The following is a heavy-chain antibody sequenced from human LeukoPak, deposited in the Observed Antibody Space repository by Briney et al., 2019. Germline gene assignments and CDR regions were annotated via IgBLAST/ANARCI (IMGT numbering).Heavy chain of an antibody. CDR2: INHSGST. Sequence: SETLSLTCAVYSGSFSGYYWSWIRQPPGKGLEWIGEINHSGSTNYNPSLKSRVTISVDTSKNQFSLKLSSVTAADTAVYYCARGFFCFAPWAQEPLVPVSS. D-gene: IGHD3-3*01. CDR3: ARGFFCFAP. CDR1: SGSFSGYY. J-gene: IGHJ5*02. V-gene: IGHV4-34*01.